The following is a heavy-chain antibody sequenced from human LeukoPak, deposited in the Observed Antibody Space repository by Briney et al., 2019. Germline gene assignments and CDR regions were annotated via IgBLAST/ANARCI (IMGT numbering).Heavy chain of an antibody. Sequence: GGSLRLSCAASGFIVSRNYMNWVRQSPGKGLEWVSVIYSGGNTYYADSVKGRFTISRDNAKNSLYLQMNSLRAEDTAVYYCARGENNYGYYYFDYWGQGTLVTVSS. D-gene: IGHD5-18*01. J-gene: IGHJ4*02. CDR1: GFIVSRNY. V-gene: IGHV3-66*01. CDR3: ARGENNYGYYYFDY. CDR2: IYSGGNT.